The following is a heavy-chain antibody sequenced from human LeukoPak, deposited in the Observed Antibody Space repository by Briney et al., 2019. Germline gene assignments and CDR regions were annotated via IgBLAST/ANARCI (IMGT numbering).Heavy chain of an antibody. CDR1: GFTFSSYA. CDR3: SKDRAPGGLFYYSHFDY. Sequence: GGSLRLSCAASGFTFSSYAMSWVRQAPGKGLEWVSAISGSGGSTYYADSVKGRFTISRDNSKNTLYLQMNSLRAEDTAVYYLSKDRAPGGLFYYSHFDYWGQGTLVTVSS. J-gene: IGHJ4*02. D-gene: IGHD3-10*01. CDR2: ISGSGGST. V-gene: IGHV3-23*01.